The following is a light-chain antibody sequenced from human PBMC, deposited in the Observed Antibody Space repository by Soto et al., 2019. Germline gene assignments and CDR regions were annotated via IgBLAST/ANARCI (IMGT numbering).Light chain of an antibody. CDR1: QSISSD. CDR3: QQYNSYPRT. V-gene: IGKV1-17*01. CDR2: AAS. J-gene: IGKJ1*01. Sequence: DIVMTQSPSTLSVSPGERATLTCRASQSISSDLGWYQQKPGKAPKLLIYAASTLHSGVPARFSGSGSGTEFTLTISSLQSEDFATYYCQQYNSYPRTFGQGTKVDIK.